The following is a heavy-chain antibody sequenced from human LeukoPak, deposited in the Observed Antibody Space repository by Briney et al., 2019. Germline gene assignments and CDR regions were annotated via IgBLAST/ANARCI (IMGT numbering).Heavy chain of an antibody. CDR2: ISGGST. D-gene: IGHD3-9*01. Sequence: GGSLRLSCAASGFTVSSNEMSWVRQAPGKGLEWVSSISGGSTYYADSVKGRFTISRDNSNNTLYLQMNSLRAEDTAVYYCATAILTGYYMSGSYFDYWGQGTLVTVSS. CDR3: ATAILTGYYMSGSYFDY. J-gene: IGHJ4*02. V-gene: IGHV3-38-3*01. CDR1: GFTVSSNE.